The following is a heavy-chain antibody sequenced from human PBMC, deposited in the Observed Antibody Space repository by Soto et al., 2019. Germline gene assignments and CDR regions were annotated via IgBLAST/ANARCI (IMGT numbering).Heavy chain of an antibody. D-gene: IGHD3-16*01. CDR2: IYYSGAT. Sequence: SETLSLTCTVSGGSFSSNSYYWDWIRQPPXKGREGIGIIYYSGATYYNPKLKRQVTIYVDKAQNQFSLHISSVTAAHTVVYHCARYAAYDSFWGNSDGHDYWGQGTLVTVSS. J-gene: IGHJ4*02. CDR3: ARYAAYDSFWGNSDGHDY. V-gene: IGHV4-39*01. CDR1: GGSFSSNSYY.